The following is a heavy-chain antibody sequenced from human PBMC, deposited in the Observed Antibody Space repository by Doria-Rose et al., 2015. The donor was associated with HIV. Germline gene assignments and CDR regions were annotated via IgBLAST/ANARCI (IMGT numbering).Heavy chain of an antibody. CDR2: IYSTGST. CDR3: ARDRGDY. J-gene: IGHJ4*02. V-gene: IGHV4-4*07. CDR1: GDSIHNFY. Sequence: QVQLQESGPGLVKPSETLSLTCTVSGDSIHNFYWTWVRQAAGKGLEWIGRIYSTGSTNYNPSLQSRVTISIDTSRIQFSLSLRSVTAADTAFYFCARDRGDYWGQGALVTVTS.